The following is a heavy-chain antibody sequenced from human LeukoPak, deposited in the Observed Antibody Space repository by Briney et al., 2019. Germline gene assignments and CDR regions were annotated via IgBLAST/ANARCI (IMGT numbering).Heavy chain of an antibody. J-gene: IGHJ4*02. CDR2: ISYDGSNK. CDR1: GFTFGAYA. CDR3: ARDAGTDGTYFDY. V-gene: IGHV3-30*04. D-gene: IGHD1-1*01. Sequence: QTGGSLRLSCAASGFTFGAYALHWVRQAPGKGLEWVAVISYDGSNKYYVDSVKGRITISRDKSKNTVYLQMNSLRVEDTAVYYCARDAGTDGTYFDYWGQGTLVTVSS.